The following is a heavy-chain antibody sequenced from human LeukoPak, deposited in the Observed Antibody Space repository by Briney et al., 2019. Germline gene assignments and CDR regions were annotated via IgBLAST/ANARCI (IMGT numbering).Heavy chain of an antibody. J-gene: IGHJ4*02. CDR1: GFTFSGSA. CDR3: TSAGSSPPFDY. CDR2: IRSKANSYAT. D-gene: IGHD6-13*01. V-gene: IGHV3-73*01. Sequence: GGSLRLSCAASGFTFSGSAMHWVRQASGKGLEWVGRIRSKANSYATAYAASVKGRFTISRDDSKNTAYLQMNSLKTGDTAVYYCTSAGSSPPFDYWGQGTLVTVSS.